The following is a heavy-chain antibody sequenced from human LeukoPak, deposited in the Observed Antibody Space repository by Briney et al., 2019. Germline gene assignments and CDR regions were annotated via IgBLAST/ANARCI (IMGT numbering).Heavy chain of an antibody. CDR2: INPNSGGT. CDR1: GYTFTSYD. V-gene: IGHV1-2*02. J-gene: IGHJ1*01. CDR3: ARDGNLKVVPAAIGYFQH. Sequence: ASVKVSCKASGYTFTSYDINWVRQATGQGLEWMGWINPNSGGTNYAQKFQGRVTMTRDTSISTAYMELSSLRSEDTAVYYCARDGNLKVVPAAIGYFQHWGQGTLVTVSS. D-gene: IGHD2-2*01.